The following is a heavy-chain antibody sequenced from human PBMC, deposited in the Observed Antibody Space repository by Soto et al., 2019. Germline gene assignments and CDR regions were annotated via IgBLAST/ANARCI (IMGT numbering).Heavy chain of an antibody. D-gene: IGHD3-22*01. CDR3: ARHIDYYDSSGYYRDY. V-gene: IGHV3-21*01. CDR2: ISSSSSYI. CDR1: GFTFSSYS. J-gene: IGHJ4*02. Sequence: EVQLVESGGGLVKPGGSLRLSCAASGFTFSSYSMNWVRQAPGKGLEWVSSISSSSSYIYYADSVKGRFTISRDNAKNSLYLQMNSLRAEDTAVYYCARHIDYYDSSGYYRDYWGQGTLVTVSS.